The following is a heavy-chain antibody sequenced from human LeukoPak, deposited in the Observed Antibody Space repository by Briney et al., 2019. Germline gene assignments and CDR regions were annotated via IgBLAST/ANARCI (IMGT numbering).Heavy chain of an antibody. CDR2: IYHSGST. Sequence: SETLSLTCAVSGYSISSGYYWGWIRQPPGKGLEWIGSIYHSGSTYYNPSLKSRVTISVDTSKTHFSLKLSSVTAADTAVYYCARVLWFGAYNFDYWGQGTLVTVSS. V-gene: IGHV4-38-2*01. CDR3: ARVLWFGAYNFDY. D-gene: IGHD3-10*01. CDR1: GYSISSGYY. J-gene: IGHJ4*02.